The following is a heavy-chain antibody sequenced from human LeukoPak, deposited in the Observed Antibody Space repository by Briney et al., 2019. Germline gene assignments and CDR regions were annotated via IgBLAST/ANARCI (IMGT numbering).Heavy chain of an antibody. CDR1: EGTFSSYA. D-gene: IGHD2-15*01. CDR3: ARRYCSGGSCYAPIDY. Sequence: SVKVSCKASEGTFSSYAISWVRQAPGQGLEWMGRIIPILGIANYAQKFQGRVTITADKSTSTAYMELSSLRSEDTAVYYCARRYCSGGSCYAPIDYWGQGTLVTVSS. CDR2: IIPILGIA. J-gene: IGHJ4*02. V-gene: IGHV1-69*04.